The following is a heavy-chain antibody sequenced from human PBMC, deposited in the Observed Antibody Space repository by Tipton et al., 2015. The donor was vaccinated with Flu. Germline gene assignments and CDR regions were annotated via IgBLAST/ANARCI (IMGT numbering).Heavy chain of an antibody. D-gene: IGHD5-24*01. CDR1: GFTFSSYA. CDR2: ISGSGGST. V-gene: IGHV3-23*01. CDR3: AKDERMATIDAFDI. J-gene: IGHJ3*02. Sequence: LSLTCAASGFTFSSYAMSWVRQAPGKGLEWVSAISGSGGSTYYADSVKGRFTISRDNSKNTLHLQMNSLRTEDTAVYYCAKDERMATIDAFDIWGQGTMVTVSS.